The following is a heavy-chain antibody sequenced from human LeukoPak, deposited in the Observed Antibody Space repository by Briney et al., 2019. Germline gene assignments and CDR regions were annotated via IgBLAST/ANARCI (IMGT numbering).Heavy chain of an antibody. J-gene: IGHJ4*02. Sequence: SVKVSCKASGGTFSSYASSWVRQAPGQGLEWMGGIIPIFGTANYAQKFQGRVTITADESTSTAYMELSSLRSEDTAVYYCARPVGPATYYDYVWGSPPGYWGQGTLVTVSS. CDR3: ARPVGPATYYDYVWGSPPGY. CDR1: GGTFSSYA. CDR2: IIPIFGTA. V-gene: IGHV1-69*13. D-gene: IGHD3-16*01.